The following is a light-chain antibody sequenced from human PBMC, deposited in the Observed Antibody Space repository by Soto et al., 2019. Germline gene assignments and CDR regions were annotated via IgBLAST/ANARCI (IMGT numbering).Light chain of an antibody. CDR1: STDICGYNF. CDR3: SSYAGRNNSDV. J-gene: IGLJ1*01. Sequence: QSALTQPPSASWSPGQSVTISCTGTSTDICGYNFVSWYQQHAGKAPKLIIYEVTKRPSGVPDRFSGSKFGNTASLTISGLQPEEEAECYCSSYAGRNNSDVFGSRTKVTV. V-gene: IGLV2-8*01. CDR2: EVT.